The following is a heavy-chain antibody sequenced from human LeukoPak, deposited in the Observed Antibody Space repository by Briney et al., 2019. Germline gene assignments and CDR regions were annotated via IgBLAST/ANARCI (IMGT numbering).Heavy chain of an antibody. D-gene: IGHD3-10*01. CDR1: GYTFTSYG. CDR3: ARDTYYYGSGSYSPGGYYFDY. J-gene: IGHJ4*02. V-gene: IGHV1-8*02. CDR2: MNPNSGNT. Sequence: ASVKVSCKASGYTFTSYGISWVRQATGQGLEWMGWMNPNSGNTGYAQKFQGRVTMTRNTSISTAYMELSSLRAEDTAVYYCARDTYYYGSGSYSPGGYYFDYXGQG.